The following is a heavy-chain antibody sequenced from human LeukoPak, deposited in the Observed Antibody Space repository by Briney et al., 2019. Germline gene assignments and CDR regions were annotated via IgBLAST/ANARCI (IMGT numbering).Heavy chain of an antibody. CDR1: GXTISSYD. Sequence: PGGSLRLSCAASGXTISSYDMNWVRQAPGKGLEWVALISYGGTSKYYADSVKGRFAISKDNSKNTLYMEMNSLRVDDTAIYYCARGVFWMSTVSFRPPDEFWGQGTLVTVSS. J-gene: IGHJ4*02. CDR3: ARGVFWMSTVSFRPPDEF. V-gene: IGHV3-33*05. D-gene: IGHD3-3*01. CDR2: ISYGGTSK.